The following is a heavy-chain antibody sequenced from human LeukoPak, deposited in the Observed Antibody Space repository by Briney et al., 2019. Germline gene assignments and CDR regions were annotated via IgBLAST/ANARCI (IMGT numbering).Heavy chain of an antibody. CDR3: ASGTIAVAGIFDY. CDR1: GGSISSSNW. CDR2: IFHSGSS. V-gene: IGHV4-4*02. Sequence: SETLSLTCAVSGGSISSSNWWSWVRQPPGKGLEWIGEIFHSGSSNYNPSLKSRVTISVDKSKNQFSLKLSSVTAADTAVYYCASGTIAVAGIFDYWGQGILVTVSS. J-gene: IGHJ4*02. D-gene: IGHD6-19*01.